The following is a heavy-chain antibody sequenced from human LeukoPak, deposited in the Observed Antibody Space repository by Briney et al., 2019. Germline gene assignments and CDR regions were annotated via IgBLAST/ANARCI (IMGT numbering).Heavy chain of an antibody. Sequence: GGSLRLSCAASGFTFGSYAMHWVRQAPGKGLEWVAVISYDGSNKYYADSVKGRFTISRDNSKNTLYLQMNSLRAEDTAVYYCARGVRQLVRNPFDYWGQGTLVTVSS. CDR1: GFTFGSYA. J-gene: IGHJ4*02. V-gene: IGHV3-30-3*01. D-gene: IGHD6-6*01. CDR2: ISYDGSNK. CDR3: ARGVRQLVRNPFDY.